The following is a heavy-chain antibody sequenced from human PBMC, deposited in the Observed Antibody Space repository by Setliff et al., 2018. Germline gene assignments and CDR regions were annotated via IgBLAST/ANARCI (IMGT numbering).Heavy chain of an antibody. Sequence: PSETLSLTCTVSGGSISGGTYYWTWIRQPAGKGLEWIGHWYTSGITNYNPSLKSQVTISVDTSKNQSSLKLSSVTAADTAVFFCARGQNSYHPGSWGPLYDHWGQGTQVTVSS. V-gene: IGHV4-61*09. D-gene: IGHD3-10*01. CDR1: GGSISGGTYY. CDR3: ARGQNSYHPGSWGPLYDH. CDR2: WYTSGIT. J-gene: IGHJ4*02.